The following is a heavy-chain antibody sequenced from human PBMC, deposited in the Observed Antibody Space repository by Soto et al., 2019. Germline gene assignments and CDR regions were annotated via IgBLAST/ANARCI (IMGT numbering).Heavy chain of an antibody. CDR3: AKPNLYCSSTSCYDH. D-gene: IGHD2-2*01. Sequence: GGSLRLSCAASGIILRTYAMTWVRQAPGKGLEWVSTISGSGGSTYYADSVKGRFTISRDNSKNTLYLQMDSLRAEDTAIYYCAKPNLYCSSTSCYDHWGQGTLVTVSS. CDR2: ISGSGGST. CDR1: GIILRTYA. J-gene: IGHJ4*02. V-gene: IGHV3-23*01.